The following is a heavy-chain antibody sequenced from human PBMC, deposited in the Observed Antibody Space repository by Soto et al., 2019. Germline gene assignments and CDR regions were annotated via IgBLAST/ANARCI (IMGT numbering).Heavy chain of an antibody. V-gene: IGHV4-4*07. CDR3: ARDNRLAVAGTWGFDF. D-gene: IGHD6-19*01. Sequence: LSVTCTVSGGSVSGYYWSWIRQPAGKGLEWIGRIYSSGSSNYNPSLNSRLTMSVDTSKNQFSLKLSSLTVADTAVYFCARDNRLAVAGTWGFDFWGQGTLVTVSS. CDR2: IYSSGSS. CDR1: GGSVSGYY. J-gene: IGHJ4*02.